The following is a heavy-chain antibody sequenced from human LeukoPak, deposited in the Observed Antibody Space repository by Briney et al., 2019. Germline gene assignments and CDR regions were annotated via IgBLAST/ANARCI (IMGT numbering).Heavy chain of an antibody. Sequence: SETLSLTCTVSGGSISSYYWSWIRQPPGKGLEWIGYIYYSGSTNYNPSLKSRVTISVDTSKNQFSLKLSSVTAADTAVYYCARDSGSYYFDYWGQGTLVTVSS. CDR3: ARDSGSYYFDY. D-gene: IGHD5-12*01. CDR2: IYYSGST. V-gene: IGHV4-59*01. CDR1: GGSISSYY. J-gene: IGHJ4*02.